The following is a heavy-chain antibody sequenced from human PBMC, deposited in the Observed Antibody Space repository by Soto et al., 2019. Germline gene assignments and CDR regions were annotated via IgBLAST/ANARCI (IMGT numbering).Heavy chain of an antibody. CDR1: GFTFSSYG. CDR2: ISYDGSNK. D-gene: IGHD6-19*01. Sequence: GGSLRLSCAASGFTFSSYGMHWVRQAPGKGLEWVAVISYDGSNKYYADSVKGRFTISRDNSKNTLYLQMNSLRAEDTAVYYCAKDLEAYSSGWYEIYFDYWGQGTLVTVSS. CDR3: AKDLEAYSSGWYEIYFDY. J-gene: IGHJ4*02. V-gene: IGHV3-30*18.